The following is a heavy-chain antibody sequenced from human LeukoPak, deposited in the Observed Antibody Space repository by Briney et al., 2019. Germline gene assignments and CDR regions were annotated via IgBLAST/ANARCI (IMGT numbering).Heavy chain of an antibody. V-gene: IGHV4-4*02. Sequence: SETLSLTCAVSGGSISSNNWWGWVRQPPGKGLEWIGEIYHSGSPNYNPSLKSRVTISVDKSRNHFSLNLSSVTAADTAVYYCARSLEMATTYFDYWGQGTLVTVSS. J-gene: IGHJ4*02. CDR2: IYHSGSP. CDR1: GGSISSNNW. CDR3: ARSLEMATTYFDY. D-gene: IGHD5-24*01.